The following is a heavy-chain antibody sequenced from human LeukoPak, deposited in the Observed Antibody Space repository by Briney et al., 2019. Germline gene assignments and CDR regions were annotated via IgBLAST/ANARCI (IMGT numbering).Heavy chain of an antibody. D-gene: IGHD3-10*01. Sequence: GGSLRLSCAASGFTFSSYSMNWVRQAPGKGLEWVSSISSSSSYIYYADSAKGRFTISRDNAKNSLYLQMNSLRAEDTAVYYCARDHRDGSGRYGMDVWGQGTTVTVSS. CDR2: ISSSSSYI. CDR3: ARDHRDGSGRYGMDV. V-gene: IGHV3-21*01. J-gene: IGHJ6*02. CDR1: GFTFSSYS.